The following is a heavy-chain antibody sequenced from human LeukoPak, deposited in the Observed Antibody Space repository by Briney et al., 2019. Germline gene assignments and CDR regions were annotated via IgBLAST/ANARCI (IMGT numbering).Heavy chain of an antibody. J-gene: IGHJ4*02. V-gene: IGHV4-59*01. CDR1: GGSISSYY. D-gene: IGHD6-6*01. Sequence: SETLSLTCTVSGGSISSYYWSWIRQPPGKGLEWIGYIYYSGSTNYNPSLKSRVTISVDTSKNQFSLKLSSVTAADTAVYYCARVGEQQLDFDYWGQGTLVTVSS. CDR2: IYYSGST. CDR3: ARVGEQQLDFDY.